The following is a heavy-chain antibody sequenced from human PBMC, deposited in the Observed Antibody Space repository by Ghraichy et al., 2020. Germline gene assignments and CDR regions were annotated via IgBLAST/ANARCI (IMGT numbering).Heavy chain of an antibody. Sequence: GGSLKLSCAASGFTFDDYAMHWVRQAPGKGLEWVSGISCNSGSIGYADSVKGRFTISRDNAKNSLYLQMNSLRAEDTALYYCAKDMFSKRSSSSGWDWYFDLWGRGTLVTVSS. J-gene: IGHJ2*01. CDR2: ISCNSGSI. D-gene: IGHD6-19*01. V-gene: IGHV3-9*01. CDR1: GFTFDDYA. CDR3: AKDMFSKRSSSSGWDWYFDL.